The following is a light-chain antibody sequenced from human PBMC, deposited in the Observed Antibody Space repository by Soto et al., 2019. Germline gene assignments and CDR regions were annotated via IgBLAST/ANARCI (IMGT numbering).Light chain of an antibody. V-gene: IGKV1-39*01. CDR1: QTISSY. Sequence: DIQMTQSPSSLSASVGGRVTITCRARQTISSYLHWYQQKPGKAPKLLIFAASSLQSGVPSRFSGSGSGTDFTFTIGSLQPEDFATYFCQQSFSTPLTFGGGTKVDLK. J-gene: IGKJ4*01. CDR3: QQSFSTPLT. CDR2: AAS.